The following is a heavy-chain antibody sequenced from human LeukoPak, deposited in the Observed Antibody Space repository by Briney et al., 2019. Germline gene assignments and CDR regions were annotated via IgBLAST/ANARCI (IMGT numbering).Heavy chain of an antibody. Sequence: PGGSLRLSCAASGFTFSSYGMHWVRQAPGKGLEWVAFIRYDGSNKYYADSVKGRFTISRDNSKNTLHLQMNSLRAEDTAVYYCARDGVATNDWQPDYWGQGTLVTVSS. CDR3: ARDGVATNDWQPDY. CDR2: IRYDGSNK. V-gene: IGHV3-30*02. J-gene: IGHJ4*02. D-gene: IGHD5-24*01. CDR1: GFTFSSYG.